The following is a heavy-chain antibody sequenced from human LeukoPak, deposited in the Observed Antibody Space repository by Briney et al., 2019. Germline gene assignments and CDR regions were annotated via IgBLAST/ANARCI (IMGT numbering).Heavy chain of an antibody. Sequence: PGGSLRLSCAASGFTFSGYEMNWVRQAPGKGLQWVSYISSSGNKIYYADSVKGRFTISRDNAKNSLYLQMNSLRAEDTAVYYCARAEATGRVDYWGQGTLVTVSS. CDR1: GFTFSGYE. CDR2: ISSSGNKI. CDR3: ARAEATGRVDY. D-gene: IGHD6-13*01. V-gene: IGHV3-48*03. J-gene: IGHJ4*02.